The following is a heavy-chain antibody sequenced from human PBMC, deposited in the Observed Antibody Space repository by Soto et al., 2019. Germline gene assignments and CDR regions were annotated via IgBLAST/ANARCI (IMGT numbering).Heavy chain of an antibody. CDR2: IYYSGST. D-gene: IGHD3-3*01. Sequence: SETLSLTCTVSGGSISSYYWSWIRQPPGKGLEWIGYIYYSGSTNYNPSLKSRVTISVDTSKNQFSLKLSSVTAADTAVYYCARGAYDFWSGQKHYYFDYWGQGTLVTVSS. J-gene: IGHJ4*02. CDR1: GGSISSYY. V-gene: IGHV4-59*01. CDR3: ARGAYDFWSGQKHYYFDY.